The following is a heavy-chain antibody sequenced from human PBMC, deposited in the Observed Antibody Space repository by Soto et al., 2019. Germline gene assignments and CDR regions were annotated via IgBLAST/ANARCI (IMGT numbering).Heavy chain of an antibody. CDR2: INPATGAA. V-gene: IGHV1-2*02. CDR1: GYPVTAYY. Sequence: QLHLVQSGAVVKKPGASVTVSCSASGYPVTAYYMHWVRQAPGRGLEWMGGINPATGAAKYTQTFQGRVTMTRDTSTSTVFMELSGLTSEDTAVFYCARGGGVGVARSAAFGMWGQGTLVTVSS. J-gene: IGHJ3*02. D-gene: IGHD3-3*01. CDR3: ARGGGVGVARSAAFGM.